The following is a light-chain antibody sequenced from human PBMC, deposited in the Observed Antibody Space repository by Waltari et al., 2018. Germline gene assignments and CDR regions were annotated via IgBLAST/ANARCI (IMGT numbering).Light chain of an antibody. CDR1: QSVNSR. J-gene: IGKJ1*01. CDR3: QQYNDWPLT. CDR2: AAS. Sequence: EIVMTQSPATLSASPGERVTLPCRASQSVNSRLAWYQQKPGQAPTLLIYAASTRATGIPARFSGSGSATEFTLTISSLQSEDFAVYYCQQYNDWPLTFGQGTKVEIK. V-gene: IGKV3-15*01.